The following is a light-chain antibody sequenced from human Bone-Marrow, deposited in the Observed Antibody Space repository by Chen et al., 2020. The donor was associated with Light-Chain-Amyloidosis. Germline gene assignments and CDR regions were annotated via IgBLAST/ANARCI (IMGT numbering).Light chain of an antibody. Sequence: VSPGQTARITCSGDDLPTKYAYWYQQKPGQAPVLVIHRDTERPSGISERFSGSSSGTTATLTISGVQAEDEADYHCQSADSSGTYEVIFGGGTKLTVL. V-gene: IGLV3-25*03. J-gene: IGLJ2*01. CDR1: DLPTKY. CDR3: QSADSSGTYEVI. CDR2: RDT.